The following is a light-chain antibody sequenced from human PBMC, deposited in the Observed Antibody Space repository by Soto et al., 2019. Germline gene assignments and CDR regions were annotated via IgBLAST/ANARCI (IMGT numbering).Light chain of an antibody. Sequence: DIELTQSPGTLSSSPGERATLSCRASQSVSTTYLAWHQQKPGHAPRLLIYGASSLATGIPDRFSGSGSGTDFTLTISRLEPEDFAVYYCQQYGSSRWTFGQGTKVEIK. CDR3: QQYGSSRWT. CDR2: GAS. J-gene: IGKJ1*01. CDR1: QSVSTTY. V-gene: IGKV3-20*01.